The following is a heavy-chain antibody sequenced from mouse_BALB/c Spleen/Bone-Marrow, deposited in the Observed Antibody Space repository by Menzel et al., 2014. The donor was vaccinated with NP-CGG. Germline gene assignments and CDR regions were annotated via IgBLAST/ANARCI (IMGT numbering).Heavy chain of an antibody. CDR3: ARGLRRYVAMDY. Sequence: VKLMESGPGLVAPSQSLSITCTVSGFSLTSYGVHWVRQPPGKGLEWLGEIWAGGSTNYNSALMSRLSIGKDNSKSQVFLKMNSLQTDDTAMYYCARGLRRYVAMDYWGQGASVTVSS. CDR1: GFSLTSYG. J-gene: IGHJ4*01. CDR2: IWAGGST. V-gene: IGHV2-9*02. D-gene: IGHD1-1*01.